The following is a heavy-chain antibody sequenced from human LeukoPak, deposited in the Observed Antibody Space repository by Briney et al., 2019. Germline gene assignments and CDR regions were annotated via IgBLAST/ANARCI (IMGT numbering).Heavy chain of an antibody. CDR1: GFTVSSNY. CDR3: ARDEYSSSWYDDSHGY. CDR2: IYSGGST. Sequence: GGSLRLSCAASGFTVSSNYMSWVRQAPGKGLEWVSVIYSGGSTYYADSVKGRFTISRDNSKNTLYLQMNSLRAEDTAVYYCARDEYSSSWYDDSHGYWGQGTLVTVSS. D-gene: IGHD6-13*01. V-gene: IGHV3-53*01. J-gene: IGHJ4*02.